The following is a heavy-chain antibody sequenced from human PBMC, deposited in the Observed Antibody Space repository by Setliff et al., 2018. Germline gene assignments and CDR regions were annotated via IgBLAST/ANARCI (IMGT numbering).Heavy chain of an antibody. V-gene: IGHV4-61*10. D-gene: IGHD3-16*01. CDR1: GGSVSSGSYY. CDR2: IYTSGST. CDR3: VRGGSSVWAWYFDL. J-gene: IGHJ2*01. Sequence: PSETLSLTCTVSGGSVSSGSYYWSWIRQPAGKGLEWIGRIYTSGSTNYNPSLKSRVAISVDTSKNQFSLKLTSVTAADTAVYYCVRGGSSVWAWYFDLWGRGTLVTVSS.